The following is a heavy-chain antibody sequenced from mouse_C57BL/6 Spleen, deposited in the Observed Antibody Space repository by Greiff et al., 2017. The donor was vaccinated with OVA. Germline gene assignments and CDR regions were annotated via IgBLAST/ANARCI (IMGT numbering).Heavy chain of an antibody. V-gene: IGHV2-9-1*01. CDR1: GFSLTSYA. J-gene: IGHJ2*01. CDR3: ARSITTVAFDY. CDR2: IWTGGGT. D-gene: IGHD1-1*01. Sequence: VMLVESGPGLVAPSQSLSITCTVSGFSLTSYAISWVRQPPGKGLEWLGVIWTGGGTNYNSALKSRLSISKDNSKRQLFLKMNSLQTDDTARDYCARSITTVAFDYWGQGTTLTVSS.